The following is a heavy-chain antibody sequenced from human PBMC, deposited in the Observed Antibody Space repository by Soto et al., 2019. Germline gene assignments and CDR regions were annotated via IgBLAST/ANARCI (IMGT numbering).Heavy chain of an antibody. CDR2: IYTGGGT. J-gene: IGHJ4*01. CDR1: GLTVSTNP. Sequence: EVQLVESGGGLVQPGGSLRLSCAASGLTVSTNPMSWVRQAPGKRLEWVSVIYTGGGTHYADSVKGRFTISRDNSKNTVNLQMNSLRPEDTAVYYCARDGSGHWGQGTLGTGSS. V-gene: IGHV3-66*01. CDR3: ARDGSGH.